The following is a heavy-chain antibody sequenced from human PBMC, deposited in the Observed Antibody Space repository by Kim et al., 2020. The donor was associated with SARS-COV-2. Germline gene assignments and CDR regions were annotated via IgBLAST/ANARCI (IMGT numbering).Heavy chain of an antibody. D-gene: IGHD3-10*01. CDR1: GFTFSSYA. CDR2: ISYDGSNK. Sequence: GGSLRLSCAASGFTFSSYAMHWVRQAPGKGLEWVAVISYDGSNKYYADSVKGRFTISRDNTKNTLYLQMNSLRAEDTAVYYCARGVMVRGTGGWFDPWGQGTLVTVSS. V-gene: IGHV3-30-3*01. CDR3: ARGVMVRGTGGWFDP. J-gene: IGHJ5*02.